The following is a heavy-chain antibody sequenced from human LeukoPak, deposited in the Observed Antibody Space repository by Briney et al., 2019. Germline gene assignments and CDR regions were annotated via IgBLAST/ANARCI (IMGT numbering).Heavy chain of an antibody. CDR3: ARKGSSFDY. CDR2: INPNSGGT. J-gene: IGHJ4*02. D-gene: IGHD6-6*01. V-gene: IGHV1-2*02. CDR1: GYTFTGYY. Sequence: ASVKVSCKASGYTFTGYYMHWVRQAPGQGLEWMGWINPNSGGTYYAQRFQGRVTMTRDTSITTAYMELSTLRSDDSAVYYCARKGSSFDYWGQGTLVTVSS.